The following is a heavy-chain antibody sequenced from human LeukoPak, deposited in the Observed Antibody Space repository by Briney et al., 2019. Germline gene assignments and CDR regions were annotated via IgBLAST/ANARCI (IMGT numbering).Heavy chain of an antibody. J-gene: IGHJ4*02. Sequence: GGSLRLSCAASGITLSGYWMHWVRQAPGKGLVWVSRINFDGSDTSYADFVKGRFTIPRDNAKNTLFLQMDSLRAEDTAVYYCTRSLMDWGQGIRVTVSS. CDR2: INFDGSDT. V-gene: IGHV3-74*01. D-gene: IGHD3-16*01. CDR3: TRSLMD. CDR1: GITLSGYW.